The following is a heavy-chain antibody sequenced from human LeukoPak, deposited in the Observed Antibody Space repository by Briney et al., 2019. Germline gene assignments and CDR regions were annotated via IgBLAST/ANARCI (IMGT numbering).Heavy chain of an antibody. J-gene: IGHJ4*02. D-gene: IGHD6-19*01. V-gene: IGHV3-30*03. CDR2: ITYDGNNK. Sequence: GGSLRLSCAASGFTFSSYGVNWVRQAPGKGLEWVAVITYDGNNKYYADSVKGRFTISRDNAKSSLYLQMNSLRAEDTAVYYCGGGWYFFDYWGQGTLVTVSS. CDR3: GGGWYFFDY. CDR1: GFTFSSYG.